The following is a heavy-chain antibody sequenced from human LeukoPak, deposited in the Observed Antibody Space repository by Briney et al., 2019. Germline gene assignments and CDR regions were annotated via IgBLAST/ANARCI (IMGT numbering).Heavy chain of an antibody. Sequence: GGSLRLSCAASGFTFSSYAMSWVRQAPGKGLEWVSAISGGGSSTYYADSVKGRFTISRDNSKNTLYLQMNSLRAEDTAIYYCAKGIATAGPYFDYWGQGTLVTVSS. CDR1: GFTFSSYA. CDR2: ISGGGSST. V-gene: IGHV3-23*01. CDR3: AKGIATAGPYFDY. J-gene: IGHJ4*02. D-gene: IGHD6-13*01.